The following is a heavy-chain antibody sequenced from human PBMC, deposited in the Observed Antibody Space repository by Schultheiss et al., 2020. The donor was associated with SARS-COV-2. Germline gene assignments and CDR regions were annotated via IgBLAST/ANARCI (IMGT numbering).Heavy chain of an antibody. CDR2: INPNSGGT. Sequence: ASVKVSCKASGYTFTSYGISWVRQAPGQGLEWMGWINPNSGGTNYAQKFQGRVTMTRDTSISTAYMELRSLRSDDTAVYYCARHSEVVVAATDYYGMDVWGQGTTVTVSS. D-gene: IGHD2-15*01. CDR1: GYTFTSYG. CDR3: ARHSEVVVAATDYYGMDV. V-gene: IGHV1-2*02. J-gene: IGHJ6*02.